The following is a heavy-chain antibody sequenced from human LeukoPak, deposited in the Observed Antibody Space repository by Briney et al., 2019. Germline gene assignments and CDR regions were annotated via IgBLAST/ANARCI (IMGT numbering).Heavy chain of an antibody. CDR3: ARTSPYYGSGSYYYY. D-gene: IGHD3-10*01. CDR2: IYYSGST. Sequence: SETLSLTCTVSGGSISSSSYYRGWIRQPPGKGLEWIGSIYYSGSTYYNPSLKSRVTISVDTSKNQFSLKLSSVTAADTAVYYCARTSPYYGSGSYYYYWGQGTLVTVSS. CDR1: GGSISSSSYY. V-gene: IGHV4-39*07. J-gene: IGHJ4*02.